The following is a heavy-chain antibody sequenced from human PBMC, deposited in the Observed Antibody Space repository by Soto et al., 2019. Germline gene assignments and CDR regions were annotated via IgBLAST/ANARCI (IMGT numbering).Heavy chain of an antibody. CDR1: GYTFFTYD. D-gene: IGHD5-12*01. V-gene: IGHV1-18*01. CDR3: ARHHGPTTSENWFDP. J-gene: IGHJ5*02. Sequence: ASVKVSCKASGYTFFTYDISWVRQAPGQGLEWMGWISTYSGDTKYAQKFQGRVTMTTDTSTTTAYLELRSLRSDDTAVYYCARHHGPTTSENWFDPWGQGTLVT. CDR2: ISTYSGDT.